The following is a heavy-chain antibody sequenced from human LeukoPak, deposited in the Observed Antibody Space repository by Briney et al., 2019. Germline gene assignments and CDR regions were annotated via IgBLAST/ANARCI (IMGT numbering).Heavy chain of an antibody. CDR3: ARHREPYSSSWYDFDY. CDR2: ISYDGSNK. V-gene: IGHV3-30-3*01. J-gene: IGHJ4*02. D-gene: IGHD6-13*01. CDR1: GFTFSGYA. Sequence: GRSLRLSCAASGFTFSGYAMHWVRQAPGKGLEWVAVISYDGSNKYYADSVKGRFTISRDNSKNTLYLQMNSLRAEDTAVYYCARHREPYSSSWYDFDYWGQGTLVTVSS.